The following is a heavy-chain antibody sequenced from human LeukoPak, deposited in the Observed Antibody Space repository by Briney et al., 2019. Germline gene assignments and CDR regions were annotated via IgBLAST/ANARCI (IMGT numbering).Heavy chain of an antibody. V-gene: IGHV4-30-2*01. Sequence: PSETLSLTCAVSGGSISSGGYSWSWIRQPPGKGLEWIGYIYHSGSTYYNPSLKSRVTISVDRSKNQFSLKLSSVTAADTAVYYCARGRWPVDYWGQGTLVTVSS. J-gene: IGHJ4*02. CDR3: ARGRWPVDY. D-gene: IGHD2-15*01. CDR1: GGSISSGGYS. CDR2: IYHSGST.